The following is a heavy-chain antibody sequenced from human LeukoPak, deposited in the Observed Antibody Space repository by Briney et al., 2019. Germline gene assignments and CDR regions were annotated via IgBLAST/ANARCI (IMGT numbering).Heavy chain of an antibody. Sequence: GRSLRLSCAASGFTFISYGMQWVRHAPGKGLVWVSRINNGGVSTSYADSVRGRFTVSRDNGKNTLYLQMNSLRAEDTGVYYCARELPREVTLDYWGQGTLVTVSS. CDR2: INNGGVST. CDR3: ARELPREVTLDY. D-gene: IGHD2-21*02. V-gene: IGHV3-74*01. J-gene: IGHJ4*02. CDR1: GFTFISYG.